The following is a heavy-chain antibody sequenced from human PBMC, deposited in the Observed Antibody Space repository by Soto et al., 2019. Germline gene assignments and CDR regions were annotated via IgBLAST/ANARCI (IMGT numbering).Heavy chain of an antibody. V-gene: IGHV1-69*06. CDR3: ARTRSRAPIAARPGWFDP. CDR1: GGTFSSYA. CDR2: IIPIFGTA. J-gene: IGHJ5*02. Sequence: SVKVSCKASGGTFSSYAISWVRQAPGQWLEWMGGIIPIFGTANYAQKFQGRVTITADKSTSTAYMELSSLRSEDTAVYYCARTRSRAPIAARPGWFDPWGQGTLVTVYS. D-gene: IGHD6-6*01.